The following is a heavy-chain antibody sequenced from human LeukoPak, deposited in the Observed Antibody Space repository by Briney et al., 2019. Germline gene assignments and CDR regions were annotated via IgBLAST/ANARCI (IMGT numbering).Heavy chain of an antibody. J-gene: IGHJ5*02. CDR3: ARDTFDP. Sequence: PSETLSLTCTVSGYSISSGYCWGWIRQPPGKGLEWIGSIYHNGSTYYNPSLKSRVTISVDTSKNRFSLKLSSVTAADTAVYYCARDTFDPWGQGTLVTVS. V-gene: IGHV4-38-2*02. CDR2: IYHNGST. CDR1: GYSISSGYC.